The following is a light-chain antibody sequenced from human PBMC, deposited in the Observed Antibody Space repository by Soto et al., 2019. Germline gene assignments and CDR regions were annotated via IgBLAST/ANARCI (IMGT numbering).Light chain of an antibody. J-gene: IGLJ3*02. CDR3: QCYDSSLSAWV. V-gene: IGLV1-40*01. CDR2: GNS. CDR1: SSNIGARYD. Sequence: QSVLTQPPSVSGAPGQRVTISCTGSSSNIGARYDVHWYQQLPGTAPKLLIYGNSNRPSRVPDRFSGSKSGTSASLAITGLQAEDEAGYYCQCYDSSLSAWVFGGGTPLTVL.